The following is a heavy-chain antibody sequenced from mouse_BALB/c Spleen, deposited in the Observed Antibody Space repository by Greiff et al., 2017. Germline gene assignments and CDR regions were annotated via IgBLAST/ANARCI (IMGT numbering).Heavy chain of an antibody. V-gene: IGHV1-61*01. CDR1: GYSFTSYW. Sequence: QVQLQQPGAELVRPGASVKLSCKASGYSFTSYWMNWVKQRPGQGLEWIGMIHPSDSETRLNQKFKDKATLTVDKSSSTAYMQLSSPTSEDSAVYYCARSGGQLLRLRYWYFDVWGAGTTVTVSS. D-gene: IGHD1-2*01. J-gene: IGHJ1*01. CDR2: IHPSDSET. CDR3: ARSGGQLLRLRYWYFDV.